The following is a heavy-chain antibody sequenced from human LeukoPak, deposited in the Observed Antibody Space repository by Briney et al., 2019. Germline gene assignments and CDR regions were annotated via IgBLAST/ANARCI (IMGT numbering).Heavy chain of an antibody. CDR3: ARGPIYGSGSFFKL. J-gene: IGHJ4*02. D-gene: IGHD3-10*01. Sequence: ASVKVSCKASGYTFTSYDINWVRQATGQGLEWMGWMNPNSGNTGYAQKFQGRVTMTRNTSISTDYMEVSSLRSEDTAVYYCARGPIYGSGSFFKLWRQGTLVSVSS. V-gene: IGHV1-8*01. CDR1: GYTFTSYD. CDR2: MNPNSGNT.